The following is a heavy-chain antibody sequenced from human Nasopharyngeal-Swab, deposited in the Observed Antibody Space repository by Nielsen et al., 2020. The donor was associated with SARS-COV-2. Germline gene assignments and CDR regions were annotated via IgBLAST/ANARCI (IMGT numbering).Heavy chain of an antibody. CDR3: ARVNNGGGMVPASYSFFMDV. V-gene: IGHV4-34*01. J-gene: IGHJ6*03. D-gene: IGHD3-3*02. CDR1: GASFSGYY. Sequence: SETLSLTCGLNGASFSGYYWGWIRQPPGQGLERIGDITRSGNTNYNPALRSRVTISVTTSKGEFSLKLTSVTAADTAINFCARVNNGGGMVPASYSFFMDVWGKGTSVAVSS. CDR2: ITRSGNT.